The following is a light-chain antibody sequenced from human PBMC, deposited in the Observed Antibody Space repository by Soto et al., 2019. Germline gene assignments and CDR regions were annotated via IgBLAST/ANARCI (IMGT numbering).Light chain of an antibody. V-gene: IGKV3-20*01. CDR2: GGS. CDR1: QSIRSSS. J-gene: IGKJ5*01. CDR3: PQYGSSLT. Sequence: EIVLTQSPGTLSLSPGERATLSCRASQSIRSSSLAWYQQKPGQAPRLLIYGGSSRATGIPDRFSGGGSGTDFSLTISRLETEDFSVYYCPQYGSSLTFGQGTRLEIK.